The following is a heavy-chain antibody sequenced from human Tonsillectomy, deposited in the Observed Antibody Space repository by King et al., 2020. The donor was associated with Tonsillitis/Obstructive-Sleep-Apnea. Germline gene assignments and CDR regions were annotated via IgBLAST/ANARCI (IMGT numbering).Heavy chain of an antibody. CDR2: IYYSGST. V-gene: IGHV4-59*01. CDR1: GGSISSYY. CDR3: ARDLAHMITVLTKGGYYYMDV. J-gene: IGHJ6*03. Sequence: PLQESGPGLVKPSETLSLTCTVSGGSISSYYWSWIRQPPGKGLEWIGYIYYSGSTNYNPSLKSRVTISVDTSKNQFSLKLSSVTAADTAVYYCARDLAHMITVLTKGGYYYMDVWGKGTTVTVSS. D-gene: IGHD4-11*01.